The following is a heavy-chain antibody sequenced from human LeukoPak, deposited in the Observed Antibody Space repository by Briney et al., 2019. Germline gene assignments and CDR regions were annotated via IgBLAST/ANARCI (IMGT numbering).Heavy chain of an antibody. J-gene: IGHJ5*02. CDR3: ARDKSTLYSSSWYVENWFDP. Sequence: ASVKVSCKASGYTFTGYYMHWVRQAPGQGLEWMGWINPNSGGTNYAQKFQGRVTMTRDTSISTAYMELSRLRSDDTAVYYCARDKSTLYSSSWYVENWFDPWGQGTLVTVSS. V-gene: IGHV1-2*02. CDR1: GYTFTGYY. D-gene: IGHD6-13*01. CDR2: INPNSGGT.